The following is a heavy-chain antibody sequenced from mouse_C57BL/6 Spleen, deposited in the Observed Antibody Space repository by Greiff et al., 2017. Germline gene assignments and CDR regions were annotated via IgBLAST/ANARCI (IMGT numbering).Heavy chain of an antibody. CDR2: ISSGSSSI. CDR1: GFTFSDYG. V-gene: IGHV5-17*01. CDR3: ARPTVVAPYAMDY. D-gene: IGHD1-1*01. J-gene: IGHJ4*01. Sequence: EVLLVESGGDLVKPGGSLKLSCAASGFTFSDYGMHWVRQAPEKGLEWVAYISSGSSSIYYADTVKGRFTISRDNAKNTLFLQMTSLRSEDTAMYYCARPTVVAPYAMDYWGQGTSVTVSS.